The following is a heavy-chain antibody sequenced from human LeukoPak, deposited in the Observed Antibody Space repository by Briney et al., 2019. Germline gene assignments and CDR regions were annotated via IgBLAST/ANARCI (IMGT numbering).Heavy chain of an antibody. V-gene: IGHV4-30-4*01. CDR1: GGSISSGDYY. Sequence: SETLSLTCTVSGGSISSGDYYWSWLRQPPGKGLEWIGYIYYSGSTYYNPSLKSRVTISVDTSKNQLSLKLSSVTAADTAVYYCASEGIQRGIDYWGQGTLVTVSS. CDR2: IYYSGST. J-gene: IGHJ4*02. CDR3: ASEGIQRGIDY. D-gene: IGHD5-18*01.